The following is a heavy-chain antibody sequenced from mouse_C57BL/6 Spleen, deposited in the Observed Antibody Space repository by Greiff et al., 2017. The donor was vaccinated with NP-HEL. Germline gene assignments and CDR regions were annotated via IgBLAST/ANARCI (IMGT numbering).Heavy chain of an antibody. CDR2: IDPSDSYT. Sequence: VQLQQSGAELVMPGASVKLSCKASGYTFTSYWMHWVKQRPGQGLEWIGEIDPSDSYTNYNQKFKGKSTLTVDKSSSTAYMQFSSLTSEDSAVYYCARLEYYGSSYRYFDVWGTGTTVTVSS. CDR3: ARLEYYGSSYRYFDV. D-gene: IGHD1-1*01. J-gene: IGHJ1*03. CDR1: GYTFTSYW. V-gene: IGHV1-69*01.